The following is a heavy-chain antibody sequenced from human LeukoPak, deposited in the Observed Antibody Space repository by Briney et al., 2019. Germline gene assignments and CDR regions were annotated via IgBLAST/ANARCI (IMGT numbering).Heavy chain of an antibody. D-gene: IGHD4-17*01. Sequence: PGGSLRLSCAASGFTVSSNDMSWVRQAPGKGLECISVIYSGGSTDYADSVKGRLTISRDNSKNTLYLQMNRLRAEDTAVYYCARVVDHDYGDYYLDYWGQGTLVTVSS. CDR2: IYSGGST. CDR1: GFTVSSND. CDR3: ARVVDHDYGDYYLDY. J-gene: IGHJ4*02. V-gene: IGHV3-53*01.